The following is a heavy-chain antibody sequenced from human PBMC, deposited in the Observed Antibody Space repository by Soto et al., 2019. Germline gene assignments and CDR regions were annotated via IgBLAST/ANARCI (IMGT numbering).Heavy chain of an antibody. CDR2: ISGSGGST. J-gene: IGHJ3*02. CDR3: AIEVGATGAFDI. CDR1: GFTFSSYA. Sequence: GGSLRLSCAASGFTFSSYAMSWVRQAPGKGLEWVSAISGSGGSTYYAESVKGRFTISRDNSENTLYLQMNSLRAEDTAVYYCAIEVGATGAFDIWVQGTMVTVSS. V-gene: IGHV3-23*01. D-gene: IGHD1-26*01.